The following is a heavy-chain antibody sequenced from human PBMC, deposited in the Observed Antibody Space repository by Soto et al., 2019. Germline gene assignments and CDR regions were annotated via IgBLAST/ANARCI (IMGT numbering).Heavy chain of an antibody. V-gene: IGHV4-39*07. CDR1: GGSISSNIYY. J-gene: IGHJ6*02. CDR2: ISYRGST. Sequence: SETLSLTCSVSGGSISSNIYYWAWIRQPPGKGLEWIGTISYRGSTYYNPSLKSRVTISVDRSKNQFSLKLSSVTAADTAVYYCASEFPYYYGMDVWGQGTTVTVSS. CDR3: ASEFPYYYGMDV.